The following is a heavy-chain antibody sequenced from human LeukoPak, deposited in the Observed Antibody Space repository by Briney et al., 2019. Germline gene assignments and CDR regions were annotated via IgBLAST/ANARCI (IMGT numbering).Heavy chain of an antibody. CDR1: GFTFSSYS. D-gene: IGHD3-16*01. CDR3: ARDPDHGAVDY. CDR2: ISSSSYI. Sequence: GGSLRLSCAASGFTFSSYSMNWVRQAPGKGLEWVSSISSSSYIYYADSVKGRFTISRDNAKNSLYLQMNSLRVEDTAVYYCARDPDHGAVDYWGQGTLVTVSS. V-gene: IGHV3-21*01. J-gene: IGHJ4*02.